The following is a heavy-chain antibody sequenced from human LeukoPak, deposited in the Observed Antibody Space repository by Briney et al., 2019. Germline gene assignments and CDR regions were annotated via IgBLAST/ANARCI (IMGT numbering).Heavy chain of an antibody. D-gene: IGHD5-12*01. CDR2: INPNSGGT. Sequence: ASVKVSCKASGYTFTGYYMHWGRQAPGQGLEWRGWINPNSGGTNYAQKFQGRVTMTRDTSIITAYMELSRLRSDDTAVYYCARALDIVATAFGYWGQGTLVTVSS. CDR1: GYTFTGYY. J-gene: IGHJ4*02. CDR3: ARALDIVATAFGY. V-gene: IGHV1-2*02.